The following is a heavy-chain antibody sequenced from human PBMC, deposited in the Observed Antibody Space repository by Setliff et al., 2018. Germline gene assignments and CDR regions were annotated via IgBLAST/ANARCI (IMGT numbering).Heavy chain of an antibody. CDR3: ARDRSYNSWSGTSITAPHDAFDI. CDR2: INPRAGTT. V-gene: IGHV1-46*03. J-gene: IGHJ3*02. D-gene: IGHD3-3*01. CDR1: GYTFTNYY. Sequence: ASVKVSCKASGYTFTNYYINWVRQAPGQGLEWMGIINPRAGTTRYAQKFQGKVTMTRDTSTSTVYMEVSSLRSEDTAVYFCARDRSYNSWSGTSITAPHDAFDIWGQGTMVTVSS.